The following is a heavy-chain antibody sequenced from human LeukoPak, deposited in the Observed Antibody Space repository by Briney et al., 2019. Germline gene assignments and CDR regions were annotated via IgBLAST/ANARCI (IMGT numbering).Heavy chain of an antibody. CDR3: ARAIGLDFDF. V-gene: IGHV3-74*01. J-gene: IGHJ4*02. CDR2: INSDGSST. Sequence: PGGSLRLSCIASEFTFSGSWMHWVRQVPGKGLEWVSRINSDGSSTAYADSVKGRFTISRDNAKTMLYLQMNSLRADDTAMYYCARAIGLDFDFWGQGTLVTVSS. CDR1: EFTFSGSW. D-gene: IGHD2/OR15-2a*01.